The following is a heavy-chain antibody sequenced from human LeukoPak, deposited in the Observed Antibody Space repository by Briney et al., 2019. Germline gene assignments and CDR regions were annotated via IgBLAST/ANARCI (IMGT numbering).Heavy chain of an antibody. J-gene: IGHJ4*02. V-gene: IGHV3-21*01. D-gene: IGHD3-9*01. CDR1: GFTFSSYS. CDR2: ISSSSSYI. Sequence: GGSLRLSCAASGFTFSSYSMNWVRQAPGKGLEGVSSISSSSSYIYYADSVKGRFTISRDNAKNSLYLQMNSLRAEDTAVYYCARRGGTNSRYDILTGYYRYYFDYWGQGTLVTVSS. CDR3: ARRGGTNSRYDILTGYYRYYFDY.